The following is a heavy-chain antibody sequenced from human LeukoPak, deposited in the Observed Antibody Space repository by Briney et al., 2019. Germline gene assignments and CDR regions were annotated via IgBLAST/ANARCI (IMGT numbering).Heavy chain of an antibody. D-gene: IGHD3-22*01. CDR3: ARDFFSYYDSSGYPYYYGMDV. CDR1: GYTFTGYY. V-gene: IGHV1-2*04. Sequence: ASVKVSCKASGYTFTGYYMHWLRQAPGQGLEWMGWINPNSGGTNYAQKFQGWVTMTRDTSISTAYMELSRLRSDDTAVYYCARDFFSYYDSSGYPYYYGMDVWGQGTTVTVSS. CDR2: INPNSGGT. J-gene: IGHJ6*02.